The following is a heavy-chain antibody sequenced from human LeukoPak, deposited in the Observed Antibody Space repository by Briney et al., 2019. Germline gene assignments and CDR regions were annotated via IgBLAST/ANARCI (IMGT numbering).Heavy chain of an antibody. D-gene: IGHD3-22*01. V-gene: IGHV4-39*01. CDR1: GGSISSNSYY. CDR2: IYYSEYT. Sequence: SETLSLTCTVSGGSISSNSYYWGWIRQSPGKGLEWLGTIYYSEYTYYSPSLKSRVTISRDTSKSQFSLELSSVTAADTAVYYCARSDDSSGYYDYFDYWGQGTLVTVSS. J-gene: IGHJ4*02. CDR3: ARSDDSSGYYDYFDY.